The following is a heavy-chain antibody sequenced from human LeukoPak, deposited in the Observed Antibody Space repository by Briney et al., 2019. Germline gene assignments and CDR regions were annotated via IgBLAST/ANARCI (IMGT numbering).Heavy chain of an antibody. V-gene: IGHV3-23*01. D-gene: IGHD2-21*02. CDR2: ISGSGGST. CDR3: AKDIVVVTAILFDY. J-gene: IGHJ4*02. CDR1: GFTFSSYA. Sequence: GGSLRLSCAASGFTFSSYAMSWVRQAPGKGLEWVSAISGSGGSTYYADSVKGRFTISRDNSKNTLYLQMNSLRAEDTAVYYCAKDIVVVTAILFDYWAREPWSPSPQ.